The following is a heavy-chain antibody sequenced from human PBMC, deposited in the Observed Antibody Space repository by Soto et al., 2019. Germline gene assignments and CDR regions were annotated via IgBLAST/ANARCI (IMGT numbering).Heavy chain of an antibody. CDR2: INHSGST. CDR1: GGSFSGYY. D-gene: IGHD2-2*01. Sequence: PSETLSLTCAVYGGSFSGYYWSWIRQPPGKGLEWIGEINHSGSTNYNPSLKSRVTISVDTSKNQFSLKLSSVTAADTAVYYCARGHASIVVVPAARGGWFDPWGQGTLVTVSS. J-gene: IGHJ5*02. CDR3: ARGHASIVVVPAARGGWFDP. V-gene: IGHV4-34*01.